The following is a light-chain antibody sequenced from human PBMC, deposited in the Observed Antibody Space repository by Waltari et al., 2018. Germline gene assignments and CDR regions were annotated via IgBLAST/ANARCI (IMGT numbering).Light chain of an antibody. CDR1: SNDVGVYNY. V-gene: IGLV2-14*03. J-gene: IGLJ2*01. Sequence: QSALTQPASVSGSPGQSITLSCTGTSNDVGVYNYVSWYQHLPGKAPKLIIYDVSRWPSGVSNRFSGSKSGNTASLTISGLQAEDEADYYCSSYTNTNTIVFGGGTKVTVL. CDR2: DVS. CDR3: SSYTNTNTIV.